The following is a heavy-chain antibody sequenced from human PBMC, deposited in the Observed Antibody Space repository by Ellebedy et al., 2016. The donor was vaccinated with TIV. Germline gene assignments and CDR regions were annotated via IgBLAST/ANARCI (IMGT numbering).Heavy chain of an antibody. V-gene: IGHV3-23*01. J-gene: IGHJ4*02. CDR2: ISHTGCRT. Sequence: PGGSLRLSCAASGFTFSSYAMSWVRQAPGKGLEWVSTISHTGCRTYYADSVAGRFTISRDTSKKTLYLQMNSLRAEDTATYYCAKGRGGGSDSSAPRYYFDYWGLGTLVTVSS. D-gene: IGHD3-22*01. CDR3: AKGRGGGSDSSAPRYYFDY. CDR1: GFTFSSYA.